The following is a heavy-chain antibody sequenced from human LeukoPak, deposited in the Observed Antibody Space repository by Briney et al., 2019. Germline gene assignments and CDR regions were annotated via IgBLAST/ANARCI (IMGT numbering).Heavy chain of an antibody. V-gene: IGHV1-2*02. CDR1: GYTFTGYY. D-gene: IGHD3-22*01. J-gene: IGHJ6*03. CDR3: AREIVVVITTNYYYYMDV. Sequence: ASVKVSCKASGYTFTGYYMHWVRQAPGQGLEWMGWINPNSGGTNYAQKFQGRVTMTRDTSISTAYMELSRLRSDDTAVYYCAREIVVVITTNYYYYMDVWGKGTTVTVSS. CDR2: INPNSGGT.